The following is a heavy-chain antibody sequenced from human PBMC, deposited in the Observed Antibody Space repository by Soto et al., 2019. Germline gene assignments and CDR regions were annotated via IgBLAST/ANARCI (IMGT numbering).Heavy chain of an antibody. V-gene: IGHV3-23*01. CDR2: ISTNGDTA. CDR1: GFTFSNYG. J-gene: IGHJ5*01. D-gene: IGHD4-17*01. CDR3: AKDLSRWPHYAFDS. Sequence: EVQLLESGGGLLQPGGSLRLSCAASGFTFSNYGMNWVRQAPGKGLEWVSGISTNGDTANYAYSVKGRFTISRDNSKNALYMQMNGLRPEDTAVYYCAKDLSRWPHYAFDSWGQGTLVTVSS.